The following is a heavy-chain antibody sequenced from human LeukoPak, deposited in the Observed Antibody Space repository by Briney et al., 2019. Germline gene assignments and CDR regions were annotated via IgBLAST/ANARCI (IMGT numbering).Heavy chain of an antibody. CDR1: GGSISDYY. CDR3: ARGPPPDFDC. V-gene: IGHV4-4*07. J-gene: IGHJ4*02. Sequence: SETLSLTCTVSGGSISDYYWSWIRQPAGKGLEWIGRIYTTGSTDYNPSLKSRVTMSVDTSTNQFSLKLSSVTAADTAVYYCARGPPPDFDCWGQGTLVTVSS. CDR2: IYTTGST.